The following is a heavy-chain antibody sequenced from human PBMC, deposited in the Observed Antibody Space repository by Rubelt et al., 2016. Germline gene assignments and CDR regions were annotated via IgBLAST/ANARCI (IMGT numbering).Heavy chain of an antibody. CDR3: ARRDYGDYFDY. D-gene: IGHD4-17*01. Sequence: QVQLQESGPGLVKPSETLSLTCTVSGGSISSYYWSWIRQPPGKGLEWIGYIFYSGSTNYNPSPQVRVTISVDPSKNQFSLKLSSVTAADTAVYYCARRDYGDYFDYWGQGTLVTVSS. CDR2: IFYSGST. V-gene: IGHV4-59*08. J-gene: IGHJ4*02. CDR1: GGSISSYY.